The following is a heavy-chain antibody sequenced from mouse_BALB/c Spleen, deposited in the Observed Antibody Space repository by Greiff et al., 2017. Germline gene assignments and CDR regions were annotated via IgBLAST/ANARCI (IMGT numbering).Heavy chain of an antibody. CDR1: GFTFSSFG. Sequence: DVKLVESGGGLVQPGGSRKLSCAASGFTFSSFGMHWVRQAPEKGLEWVAYISSGSSTIYYADTVKGRFTISRDNPKNTLFLQMTSLRSEDTAMYYCARRYGNYVQSYAMDYWGQGTSVTVSS. CDR2: ISSGSSTI. CDR3: ARRYGNYVQSYAMDY. V-gene: IGHV5-17*02. D-gene: IGHD2-10*02. J-gene: IGHJ4*01.